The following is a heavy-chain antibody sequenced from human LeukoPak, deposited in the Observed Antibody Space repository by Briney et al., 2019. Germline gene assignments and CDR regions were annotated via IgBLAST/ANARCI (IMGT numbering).Heavy chain of an antibody. CDR1: GASISSYY. CDR2: MYNSGRT. Sequence: PSETLSLTCTVSGASISSYYWRWIRQPPGKGLEWIGYMYNSGRTKYNPSLKSRGTISGDTSKNQFSLKLTSVTAADTAVYYCVRGLLELQVYYYYGMDVWGQGTTVTVSS. J-gene: IGHJ6*02. V-gene: IGHV4-59*01. CDR3: VRGLLELQVYYYYGMDV. D-gene: IGHD1-7*01.